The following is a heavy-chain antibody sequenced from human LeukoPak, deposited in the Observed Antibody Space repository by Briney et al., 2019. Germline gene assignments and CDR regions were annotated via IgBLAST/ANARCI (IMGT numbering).Heavy chain of an antibody. J-gene: IGHJ4*02. Sequence: PGGSLRLSCAASGFTVSSNYMSWVRQAPEKGLEWVSVIYSGGSTYYADSVKGRFTISRDNAKNSLYLQMNSLRVEDTAVYFCAKDKDTPATAQPQRGYFESWGQGTLVTVSS. CDR1: GFTVSSNY. CDR2: IYSGGST. D-gene: IGHD2-15*01. V-gene: IGHV3-53*01. CDR3: AKDKDTPATAQPQRGYFES.